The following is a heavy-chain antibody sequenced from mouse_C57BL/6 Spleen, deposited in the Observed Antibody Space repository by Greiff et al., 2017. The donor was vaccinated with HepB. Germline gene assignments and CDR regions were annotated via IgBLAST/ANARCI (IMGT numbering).Heavy chain of an antibody. CDR2: ISDGGSYT. J-gene: IGHJ1*03. CDR1: GFTFSSYA. V-gene: IGHV5-4*03. CDR3: ARVGTDGYYDWYFDV. D-gene: IGHD2-3*01. Sequence: DVMLVESGGGLVKPGGSLKLSCAASGFTFSSYAMSWVRQTPEKRLEWVATISDGGSYTYYPDNVKGRFTISRDNAKNNLYLQMSHLKSEDTAMYYCARVGTDGYYDWYFDVWGTGTTVTVSS.